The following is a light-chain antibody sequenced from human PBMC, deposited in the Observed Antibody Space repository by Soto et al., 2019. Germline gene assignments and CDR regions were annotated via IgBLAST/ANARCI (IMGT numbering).Light chain of an antibody. J-gene: IGLJ2*01. Sequence: QSVLTQPPSASGTPGQRVTISCSGSSSSIGSNYVYWYQQLPGTAPKLLIYSNNQRPSGVPDRFSGSKSGTSASLAISGLRSEDEADYYCSSYAGSNMVVFGGGTKLTVL. CDR1: SSSIGSNY. CDR3: SSYAGSNMVV. V-gene: IGLV1-47*02. CDR2: SNN.